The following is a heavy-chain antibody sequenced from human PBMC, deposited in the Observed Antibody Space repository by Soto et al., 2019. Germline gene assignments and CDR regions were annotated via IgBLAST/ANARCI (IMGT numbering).Heavy chain of an antibody. V-gene: IGHV3-21*01. Sequence: GGSLRLSCAASGFTFSSYSMSWVRQAPGKGLEWVSSISSSSSYIYYADSVKGRFTISRDNAKNSLYLQMNSLRAEDTAVYYCARDIEYSSSPDDYYYYYGMDVWGQGTTVTVSS. D-gene: IGHD6-6*01. CDR3: ARDIEYSSSPDDYYYYYGMDV. CDR1: GFTFSSYS. J-gene: IGHJ6*02. CDR2: ISSSSSYI.